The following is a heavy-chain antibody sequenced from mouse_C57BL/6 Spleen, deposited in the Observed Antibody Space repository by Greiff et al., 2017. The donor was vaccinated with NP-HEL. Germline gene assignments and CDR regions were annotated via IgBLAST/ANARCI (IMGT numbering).Heavy chain of an antibody. CDR2: ILPGSGST. Sequence: VQLEESGAELMKPGASVKLSCKATGYTFTGYWIEWVKQRPGHGLEWIGEILPGSGSTNYNEKFKGKATFTADTSSNTAYMQLSSLTTEDSAIYYCARGREVWPRSFGHYAMDYWGQGTSVTVSS. D-gene: IGHD2-10*02. J-gene: IGHJ4*01. CDR3: ARGREVWPRSFGHYAMDY. V-gene: IGHV1-9*01. CDR1: GYTFTGYW.